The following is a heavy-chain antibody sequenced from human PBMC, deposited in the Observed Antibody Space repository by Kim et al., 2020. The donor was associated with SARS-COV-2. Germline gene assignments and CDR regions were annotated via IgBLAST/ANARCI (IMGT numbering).Heavy chain of an antibody. J-gene: IGHJ5*02. CDR3: ARHADRWSSRWDWFDP. CDR1: GGSISSSSYY. CDR2: IYYSGST. V-gene: IGHV4-39*01. D-gene: IGHD6-13*01. Sequence: SETLSLTCTVSGGSISSSSYYWGWIRQPPGKGLEWIGSIYYSGSTYYNPSLKSRVTISVDTSKNQFSLKLSSVTAADTAVYYCARHADRWSSRWDWFDPWGQGTLVTVSS.